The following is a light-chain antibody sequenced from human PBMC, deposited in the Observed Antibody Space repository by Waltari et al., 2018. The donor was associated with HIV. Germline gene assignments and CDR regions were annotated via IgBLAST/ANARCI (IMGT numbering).Light chain of an antibody. Sequence: DIQITQSPSSLSAFVGDRVTITCRASQNISNSLNWYQQKPGKAPEVLIYGGTNLRSGVPSRFSGSGSARDFTLTISSLQRGDFVTYSCQQTYATPRTFGLGTRLEI. J-gene: IGKJ5*01. V-gene: IGKV1-39*01. CDR2: GGT. CDR1: QNISNS. CDR3: QQTYATPRT.